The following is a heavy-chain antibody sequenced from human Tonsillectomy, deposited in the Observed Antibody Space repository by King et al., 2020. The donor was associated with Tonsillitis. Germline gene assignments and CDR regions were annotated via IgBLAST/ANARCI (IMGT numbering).Heavy chain of an antibody. CDR2: IIPIFGTA. CDR3: ARGTLGYCSSTSCYSSGWFDP. J-gene: IGHJ5*02. D-gene: IGHD2-2*01. V-gene: IGHV1-69*01. Sequence: VQLVESGAEVKKPGSSVKVSCKASGGTFSSYAISWVRQAPGQGLEWMGGIIPIFGTANYAQQFQGRVTITADESTSTAYMELSSLRSEDTAVYYCARGTLGYCSSTSCYSSGWFDPWGQGTLVTVSS. CDR1: GGTFSSYA.